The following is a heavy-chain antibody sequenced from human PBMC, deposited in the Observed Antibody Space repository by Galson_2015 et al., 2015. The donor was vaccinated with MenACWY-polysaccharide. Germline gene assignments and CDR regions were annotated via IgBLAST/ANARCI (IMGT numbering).Heavy chain of an antibody. V-gene: IGHV3-23*01. CDR2: ISDSGGST. D-gene: IGHD3-16*01. CDR1: EFTFSSYA. Sequence: SLRLSCAASEFTFSSYAMSWVRQAPGKGLEWVSGISDSGGSTYYADSVKGRFTISRDNSKNTLYLQMNSLRAEDTAVYYCAKDEITWVFLKWGQGTTVTVSS. J-gene: IGHJ6*02. CDR3: AKDEITWVFLK.